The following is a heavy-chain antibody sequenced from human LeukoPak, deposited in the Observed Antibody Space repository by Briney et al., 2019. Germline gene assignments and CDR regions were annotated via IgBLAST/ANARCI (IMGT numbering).Heavy chain of an antibody. Sequence: SETLSLTCTVSGDSFTNDAYFWGWPRQPPGEGLEYIGYIYYTAGSYYNPSLRGRVTISVDTSKNQFSLKLSSVTAADTAVYYCARHYGPWGQGTLVTVSS. CDR1: GDSFTNDAYF. CDR3: ARHYGP. CDR2: IYYTAGS. D-gene: IGHD3-16*01. J-gene: IGHJ5*02. V-gene: IGHV4-39*01.